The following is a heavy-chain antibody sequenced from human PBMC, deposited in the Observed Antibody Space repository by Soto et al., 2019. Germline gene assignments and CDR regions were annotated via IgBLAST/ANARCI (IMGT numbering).Heavy chain of an antibody. Sequence: EVQLLESGGGLVQPGGSLRLSCAASGFTFKNHAMNWVRQAPGKGLEWVSTISGSGDSTYYADSVKGRFTISRDNSKNTLYVQMDSLRAEDTAVYYCAKGVAVAAGDSFDIWGQGTMVTVSS. V-gene: IGHV3-23*01. CDR1: GFTFKNHA. CDR3: AKGVAVAAGDSFDI. J-gene: IGHJ3*02. CDR2: ISGSGDST. D-gene: IGHD6-19*01.